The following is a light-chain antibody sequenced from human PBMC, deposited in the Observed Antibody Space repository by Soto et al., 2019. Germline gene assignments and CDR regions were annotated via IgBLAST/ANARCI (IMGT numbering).Light chain of an antibody. V-gene: IGKV1-39*01. CDR2: AAS. J-gene: IGKJ1*01. CDR1: QSVSIY. CDR3: QQSYSTPPWT. Sequence: DVQMTQSPSSLPASVGDRVTITCRASQSVSIYLNWYQQKPGKAPNLLISAASILQNGVPSRFRGSGSGTDFTLTISGLQREDVATYYCQQSYSTPPWTFGQGTKVDIK.